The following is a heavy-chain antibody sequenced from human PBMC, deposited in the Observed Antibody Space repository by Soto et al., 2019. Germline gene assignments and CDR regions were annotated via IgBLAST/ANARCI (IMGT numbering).Heavy chain of an antibody. CDR2: IWHDGSKK. D-gene: IGHD7-27*01. V-gene: IGHV3-33*01. J-gene: IGHJ4*02. CDR1: GFTLSTYG. Sequence: LRLSCAASGFTLSTYGMHWVRQAPGKGLEWVADIWHDGSKKYYADSVKGRFTISRDNSKNMLYLQMNSLRVEDTAVYYCARDPKTSGGQHWAFNYFDSWGQGTLVTVSS. CDR3: ARDPKTSGGQHWAFNYFDS.